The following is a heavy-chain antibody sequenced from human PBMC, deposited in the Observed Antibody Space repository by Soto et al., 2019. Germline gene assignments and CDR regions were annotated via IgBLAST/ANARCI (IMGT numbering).Heavy chain of an antibody. CDR2: IYYSVST. J-gene: IGHJ5*02. Sequence: TLSLTCTVSGGSISSGDYYWSWIRQPPGKGLEWIGYIYYSVSTYYNPSLKSRVTISVDTSKNQFSLKLSSVTAAYTAVYYCARDTEAAAGYNWFDPWGQGTLVTASS. V-gene: IGHV4-30-4*01. CDR1: GGSISSGDYY. D-gene: IGHD6-13*01. CDR3: ARDTEAAAGYNWFDP.